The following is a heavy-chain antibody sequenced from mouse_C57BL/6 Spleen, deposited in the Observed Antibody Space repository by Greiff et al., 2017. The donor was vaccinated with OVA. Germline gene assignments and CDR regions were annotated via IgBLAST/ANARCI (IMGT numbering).Heavy chain of an antibody. J-gene: IGHJ2*01. CDR3: ARGATGIYFDY. CDR1: GYSFTSYY. V-gene: IGHV1-66*01. Sequence: QVQLKQSGPELVKPGASVKISCKASGYSFTSYYIHWVKQRPGQGLEWIGWIYPGSGNTKYNEKFKGKATLTADTSSSTAYMQLSSLTSEDSAVYYCARGATGIYFDYWGQGTTLTVSS. D-gene: IGHD4-1*02. CDR2: IYPGSGNT.